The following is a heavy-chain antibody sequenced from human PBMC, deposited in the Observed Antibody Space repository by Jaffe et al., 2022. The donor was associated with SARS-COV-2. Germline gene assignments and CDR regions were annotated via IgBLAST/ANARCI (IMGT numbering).Heavy chain of an antibody. D-gene: IGHD1-26*01. CDR2: IVANGADT. CDR1: GFSFSSHA. V-gene: IGHV3-23*01. Sequence: EVQLLESGGGLVQPGGSLRLSCAASGFSFSSHAMHWVRQAPGKGLEWVATIVANGADTYYADSVKGRFTISRDNSKNTLYLQMTGLRAEDTALYYCSNDHSGAYILDSWGQGTLVTVSS. CDR3: SNDHSGAYILDS. J-gene: IGHJ4*02.